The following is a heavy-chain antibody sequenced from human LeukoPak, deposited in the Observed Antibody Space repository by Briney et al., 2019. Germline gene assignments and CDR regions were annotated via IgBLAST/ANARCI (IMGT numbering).Heavy chain of an antibody. J-gene: IGHJ4*02. CDR2: IRYDGSNK. CDR3: AKVGESKVPAAMKNPLPFDY. CDR1: GFTFSSYG. Sequence: PGGSLRLSCAASGFTFSSYGMHWVRQAPGKGLEWVAFIRYDGSNKYYADSVKGRFTISRDNSKHTLYLQMNSLRAEDTAVYYCAKVGESKVPAAMKNPLPFDYWGQGTLVTVSS. V-gene: IGHV3-30*02. D-gene: IGHD2-2*01.